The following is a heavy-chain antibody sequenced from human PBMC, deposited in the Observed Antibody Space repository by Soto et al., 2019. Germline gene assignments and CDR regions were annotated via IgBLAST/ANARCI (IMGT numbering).Heavy chain of an antibody. V-gene: IGHV1-18*01. CDR3: ATSIMGNGAFDI. Sequence: GASVKVSCKASGYTFTSYGISWVRQAPGQGLEWMGWISAYNGNTNYAQKPQGRVTMTTDTSTSTAYMELRSLRSDDTAVYYCATSIMGNGAFDIWGQGTMVTVS. CDR1: GYTFTSYG. CDR2: ISAYNGNT. D-gene: IGHD3-16*01. J-gene: IGHJ3*02.